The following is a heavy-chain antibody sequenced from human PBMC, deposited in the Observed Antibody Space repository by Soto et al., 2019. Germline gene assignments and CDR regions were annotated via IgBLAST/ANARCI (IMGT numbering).Heavy chain of an antibody. CDR1: GFPFTNAC. D-gene: IGHD4-17*01. CDR3: TTARGTYGAEYFQH. CDR2: IKSKTDGGTT. V-gene: IGHV3-15*01. J-gene: IGHJ1*01. Sequence: PGGSLSLSCAASGFPFTNACMSWVRQAPGKGLEWVGRIKSKTDGGTTDYAAPVKGRFTISRDDSKNTLYLQMNSLKTEDTAVYYCTTARGTYGAEYFQHWGQGTLVTVSS.